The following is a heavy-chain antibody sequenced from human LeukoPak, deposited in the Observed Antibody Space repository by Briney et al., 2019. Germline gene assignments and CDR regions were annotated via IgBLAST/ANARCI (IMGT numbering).Heavy chain of an antibody. V-gene: IGHV4-59*01. CDR2: IYYSGST. CDR1: GGSISSYY. Sequence: SETLSLTCTVSGGSISSYYWSWIRQPPGKGLEWIGDIYYSGSTNYNPSLKSRVTISVDTSKNQFSLKLSSVTAADTAVYYCASSGYYYSAFDIWGQGTMVTVSS. CDR3: ASSGYYYSAFDI. D-gene: IGHD3-22*01. J-gene: IGHJ3*02.